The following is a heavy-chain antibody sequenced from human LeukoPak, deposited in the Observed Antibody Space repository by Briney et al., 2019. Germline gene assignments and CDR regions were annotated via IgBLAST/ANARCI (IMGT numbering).Heavy chain of an antibody. V-gene: IGHV3-9*01. Sequence: PGGSLRLSCAASGFTFDDYAMHWVRQAPGKGLEWVSGISWNSGSIGYADSVKGRFTISRDNAKNTLYLRMNSLRAEDTAVYYCARPLDGYNFGWFDPWGQGTLVTVSS. CDR1: GFTFDDYA. CDR3: ARPLDGYNFGWFDP. D-gene: IGHD5-24*01. J-gene: IGHJ5*02. CDR2: ISWNSGSI.